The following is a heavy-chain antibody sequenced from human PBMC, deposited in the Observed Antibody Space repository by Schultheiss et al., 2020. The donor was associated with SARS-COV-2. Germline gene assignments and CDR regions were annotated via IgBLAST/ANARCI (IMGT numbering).Heavy chain of an antibody. CDR2: ISAYNGNT. Sequence: ASVKVSCKASGYTFTSYGISWVRQAPGQGLEWMGWISAYNGNTNYAQKLQGRVTMTTDTSTSTAYMELRSLRSDDTAVYYCARDSSGSLEAEFDYWGQGTLVTVSS. CDR3: ARDSSGSLEAEFDY. CDR1: GYTFTSYG. D-gene: IGHD1-26*01. J-gene: IGHJ4*02. V-gene: IGHV1-18*01.